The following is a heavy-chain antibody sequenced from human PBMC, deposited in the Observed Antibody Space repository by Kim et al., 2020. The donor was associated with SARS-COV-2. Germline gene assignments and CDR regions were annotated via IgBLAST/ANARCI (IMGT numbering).Heavy chain of an antibody. J-gene: IGHJ4*02. D-gene: IGHD3-22*01. CDR3: HYYDSSGYYPPFDY. Sequence: QKFQGRVTMTRDTSTSTVYMELSSLRSEDTAVYYCHYYDSSGYYPPFDYWGQGTLVTISS. V-gene: IGHV1-46*01.